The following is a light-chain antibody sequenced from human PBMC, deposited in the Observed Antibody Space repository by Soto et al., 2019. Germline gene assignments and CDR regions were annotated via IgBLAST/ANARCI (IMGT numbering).Light chain of an antibody. J-gene: IGLJ3*02. CDR1: SGHNNYA. Sequence: QPVLTQPPSASASLRASVKLTCTLSSGHNNYAIAWHQQQPEKGPRYLMKVNGDGSHFKGDGIPDRFLGSSSGAERYLTVSSLQSEDEADYYCQTWDTGIQVFGGGTKVTVL. CDR2: VNGDGSH. V-gene: IGLV4-69*01. CDR3: QTWDTGIQV.